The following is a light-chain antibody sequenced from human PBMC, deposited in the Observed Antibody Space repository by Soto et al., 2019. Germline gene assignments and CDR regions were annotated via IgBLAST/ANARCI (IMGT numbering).Light chain of an antibody. J-gene: IGKJ1*01. Sequence: EIVMTQSPDTLSVAPGERATLSCRASQSVNSNLAWYQQKPGQAPRLLIYGASTRATVVTARFSGSGSGTEFTLTVSSLQSEEFAVYFCQQYKNWPTFGQGTKVEIK. CDR1: QSVNSN. CDR2: GAS. CDR3: QQYKNWPT. V-gene: IGKV3-15*01.